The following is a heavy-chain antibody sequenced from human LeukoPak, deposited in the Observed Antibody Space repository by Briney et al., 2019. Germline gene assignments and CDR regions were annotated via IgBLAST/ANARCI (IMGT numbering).Heavy chain of an antibody. CDR3: APLTGTTSGVDY. CDR1: GFTFGDYA. J-gene: IGHJ4*02. CDR2: ISWNSGSI. Sequence: PGGSLRLSCAASGFTFGDYAMPWVRQAPGKGLEWVSGISWNSGSIGYADSVKGRFTISRDNAKNSLYLQMNSLRAEDTALYYCAPLTGTTSGVDYWGQGTLVTVSS. D-gene: IGHD1-20*01. V-gene: IGHV3-9*01.